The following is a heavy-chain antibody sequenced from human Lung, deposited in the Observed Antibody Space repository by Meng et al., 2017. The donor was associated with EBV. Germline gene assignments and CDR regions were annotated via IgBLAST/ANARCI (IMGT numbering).Heavy chain of an antibody. CDR1: GYTFGSYG. Sequence: VHRLQSGPEVKEPWASVRVSCKASGYTFGSYGICWVRQAPGQGLEWMGWFVNYVDTYPAPKFQGRVTMTTDTHTNTAFMELRSLTSDDTAVYYCASGTPGRSYCDYWGQGTLVTVSS. J-gene: IGHJ4*02. CDR3: ASGTPGRSYCDY. V-gene: IGHV1-18*01. D-gene: IGHD2-15*01. CDR2: FVNYVDT.